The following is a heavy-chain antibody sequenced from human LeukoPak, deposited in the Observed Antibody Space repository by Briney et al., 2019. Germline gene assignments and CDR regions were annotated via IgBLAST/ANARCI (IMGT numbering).Heavy chain of an antibody. Sequence: SETLSLTCTVSGGSISSSSYYWGWIRQPPGKGLEWIGEIYHSGSTNYNPSPKSRVTISVDKSKNQFSLKLSSVTAADTAVYYCARGKQLASFDYWGQGTLVTVSS. CDR3: ARGKQLASFDY. J-gene: IGHJ4*02. D-gene: IGHD6-6*01. CDR2: IYHSGST. CDR1: GGSISSSSYY. V-gene: IGHV4-39*07.